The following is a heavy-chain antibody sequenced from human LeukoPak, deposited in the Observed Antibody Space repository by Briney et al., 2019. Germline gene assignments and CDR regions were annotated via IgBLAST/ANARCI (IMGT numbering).Heavy chain of an antibody. Sequence: GGSLRLSCAASGFTFSDYYMTWIPQAPGKALEGVSYISNSGSTIYYADSVKGRFTIPRDNGKNSPYLQMNSLRAEDTAVYYCAREHTSGTYYIDYWGQGTLVTVSS. D-gene: IGHD1-26*01. J-gene: IGHJ4*02. CDR3: AREHTSGTYYIDY. CDR1: GFTFSDYY. V-gene: IGHV3-11*01. CDR2: ISNSGSTI.